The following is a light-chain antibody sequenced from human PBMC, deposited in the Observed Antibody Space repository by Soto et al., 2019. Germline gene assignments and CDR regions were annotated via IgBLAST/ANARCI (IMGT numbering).Light chain of an antibody. V-gene: IGKV3-15*01. CDR1: QYIRSS. CDR3: QQYNSCPLS. Sequence: EIGMTQSPATLSVSPGDTATLSCRASQYIRSSLAWYQQKPGQAPRLLIYGASTRATGVPARFSGGGSGTEFTLTISSLQSDHFAVYYCQQYNSCPLSFGGGTKVEIK. J-gene: IGKJ4*01. CDR2: GAS.